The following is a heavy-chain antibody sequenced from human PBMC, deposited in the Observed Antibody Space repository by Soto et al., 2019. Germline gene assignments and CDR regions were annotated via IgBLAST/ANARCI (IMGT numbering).Heavy chain of an antibody. CDR1: GYSFTSYW. CDR3: ARDPIVDLWVRVFADY. V-gene: IGHV5-51*01. J-gene: IGHJ4*02. CDR2: IYPGDSDT. D-gene: IGHD3-10*01. Sequence: GESLKISCKGSGYSFTSYWIGWVRQMPGKGLEWMGIIYPGDSDTRYSPSFQGQVTISADKSISTAYLQWSSLKASDTAVYYCARDPIVDLWVRVFADYWGQGTQVTVSS.